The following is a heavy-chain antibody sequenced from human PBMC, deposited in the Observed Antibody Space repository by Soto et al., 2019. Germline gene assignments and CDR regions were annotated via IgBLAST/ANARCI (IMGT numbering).Heavy chain of an antibody. CDR1: GFTFSSYA. J-gene: IGHJ4*02. CDR3: AREDIVTTTSGSPVGH. D-gene: IGHD4-4*01. V-gene: IGHV3-23*01. Sequence: GGSLRLSCAASGFTFSSYAMSWVRQAPGKGLGWVSAISGSGGSTYYADSVKGRFTISRDNSKNAVFLQMDSLRVEDTAVYYCAREDIVTTTSGSPVGHWGQGTLVTVSS. CDR2: ISGSGGST.